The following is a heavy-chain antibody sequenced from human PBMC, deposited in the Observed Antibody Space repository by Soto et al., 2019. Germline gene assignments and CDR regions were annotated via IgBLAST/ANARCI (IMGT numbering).Heavy chain of an antibody. CDR1: GGSISSSSYY. J-gene: IGHJ6*02. Sequence: SETLSLTCTVSGGSISSSSYYWGWIRQPPGKGLEWIGSIYYSGSTYYNPSLKSRVTISVDTSKTQLSLKLSSVTAADTAVYYCMLGSGYSLYYGMDVWGQGTTVTVSS. CDR3: MLGSGYSLYYGMDV. V-gene: IGHV4-39*01. D-gene: IGHD3-22*01. CDR2: IYYSGST.